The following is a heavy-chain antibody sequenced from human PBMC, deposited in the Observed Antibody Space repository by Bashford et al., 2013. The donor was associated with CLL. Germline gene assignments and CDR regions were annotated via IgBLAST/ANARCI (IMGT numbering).Heavy chain of an antibody. V-gene: IGHV4-34*01. D-gene: IGHD3-22*01. CDR1: GGVLQWLL. CDR3: ARGPMIVVVINPGEPYYYYYYGMDV. Sequence: SETLSLTCAVYGGVLQWLLLELDPPAPREGAGVDWEINHSGSTNYNPSLKSRVTISVDTSKNQFSLKLSSVTAADTAVYYCARGPMIVVVINPGEPYYYYYYGMDVWGQGTTVTVSS. CDR2: INHSGST. J-gene: IGHJ6*02.